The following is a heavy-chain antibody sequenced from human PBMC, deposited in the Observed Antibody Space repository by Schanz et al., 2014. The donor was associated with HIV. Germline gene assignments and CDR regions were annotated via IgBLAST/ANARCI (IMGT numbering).Heavy chain of an antibody. CDR3: ARDMCTAGSCYYFDH. Sequence: VQLVESGGGLVQPGGSLRLSCAASGFTFSSYGMHWVRQAPGKGLEWVAVISYDGSNKYYADSVKGRFTISRDNSENTLYLQMNSLRVEDTAVYYCARDMCTAGSCYYFDHWGQRTLVTVSP. D-gene: IGHD2-15*01. CDR1: GFTFSSYG. CDR2: ISYDGSNK. J-gene: IGHJ4*02. V-gene: IGHV3-33*05.